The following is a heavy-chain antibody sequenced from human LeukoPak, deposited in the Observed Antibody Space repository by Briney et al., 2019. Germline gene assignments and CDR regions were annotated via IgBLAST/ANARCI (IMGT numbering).Heavy chain of an antibody. V-gene: IGHV3-23*01. D-gene: IGHD3-10*01. CDR3: AKYYAARSRSFDF. CDR1: GFTFSSYA. CDR2: IGSGGDT. J-gene: IGHJ4*02. Sequence: GGSLRLSCAASGFTFSSYAMTWVRQSPGKGLEWVSVIGSGGDTYYSDAVQGRFTISRDNSKNTLYLRMNSLRADDTAVYYCAKYYAARSRSFDFWGQGTLVTVSS.